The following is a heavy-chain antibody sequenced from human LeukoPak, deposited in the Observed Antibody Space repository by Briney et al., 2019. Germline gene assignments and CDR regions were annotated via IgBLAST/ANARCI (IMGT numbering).Heavy chain of an antibody. J-gene: IGHJ5*02. CDR3: AKGIPAAMAACWFDP. D-gene: IGHD2-2*01. CDR1: GGTFSSYA. CDR2: IIPIFGTA. Sequence: ASVKVSCKASGGTFSSYAISWVRQAPGQGLEWMGGIIPIFGTANYAQKFQGRVTITADESTSTAYMELSSLRSEDTAVYYCAKGIPAAMAACWFDPWGQGTLVTVSS. V-gene: IGHV1-69*01.